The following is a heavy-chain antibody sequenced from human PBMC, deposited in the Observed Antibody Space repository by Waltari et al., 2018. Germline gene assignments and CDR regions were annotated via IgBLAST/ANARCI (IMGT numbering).Heavy chain of an antibody. CDR3: ARGGSDRAPLDY. CDR1: GFSRSKYA. D-gene: IGHD1-1*01. CDR2: TSPDGFNK. J-gene: IGHJ4*02. V-gene: IGHV3-30*15. Sequence: QVQLVESGGGVVQSGRSLRLSCAASGFSRSKYAVHWVRQAPGKGLEWVGVTSPDGFNKYYADSVQGRFTISRDRSLQMSALRSEDTAVYYWARGGSDRAPLDYWGRGTLVTVSS.